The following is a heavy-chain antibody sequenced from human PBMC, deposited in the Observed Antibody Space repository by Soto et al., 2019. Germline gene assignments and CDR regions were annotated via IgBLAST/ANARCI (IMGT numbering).Heavy chain of an antibody. CDR3: ARDVGFDYVN. CDR1: GFSIASYW. V-gene: IGHV3-7*01. J-gene: IGHJ4*02. D-gene: IGHD3-16*01. CDR2: TKEDGSEI. Sequence: EVQLVESGGGLVQPGGSLRISCVVSGFSIASYWMSWVRQAPGKGLEWVATTKEDGSEIYYVDSVRGRFTISRDNAENSLYLQMNSLSAEDTAVYFCARDVGFDYVNWGQGTLVTVSS.